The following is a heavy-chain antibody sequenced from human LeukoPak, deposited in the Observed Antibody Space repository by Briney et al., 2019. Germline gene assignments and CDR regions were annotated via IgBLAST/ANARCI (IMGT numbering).Heavy chain of an antibody. D-gene: IGHD3-22*01. V-gene: IGHV4-4*07. J-gene: IGHJ4*02. Sequence: PSETLSLTCTVSGGSISSCYWSWIRQPAGKGLEWIGRIHTSGSTNYNPSLKSRVTMSVDTSKNQFSLKLSSVTAADTAVYYCARGVEHYYDSSGYIYWGQGTLVTVSS. CDR3: ARGVEHYYDSSGYIY. CDR2: IHTSGST. CDR1: GGSISSCY.